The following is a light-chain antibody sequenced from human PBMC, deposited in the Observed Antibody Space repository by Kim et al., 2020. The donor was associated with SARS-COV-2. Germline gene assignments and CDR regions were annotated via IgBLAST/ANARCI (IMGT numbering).Light chain of an antibody. J-gene: IGLJ3*02. V-gene: IGLV3-19*01. CDR3: NSRDSSGNHWV. CDR1: SLRSYY. Sequence: SSELTQDTAVSVALGQTVRITCQGDSLRSYYASWYQQKPGQAPVLVIYGKNNRPSGIPDRFSGSRSGNTASLTITGAQAEDEAEYYCNSRDSSGNHWVFG. CDR2: GKN.